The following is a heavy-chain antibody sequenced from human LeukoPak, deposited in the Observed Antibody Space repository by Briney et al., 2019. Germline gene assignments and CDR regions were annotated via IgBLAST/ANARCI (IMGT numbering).Heavy chain of an antibody. J-gene: IGHJ4*02. V-gene: IGHV4-38-2*02. CDR2: FFLKGST. CDR1: GYSITSAYY. Sequence: SETLSLPCTVSGYSITSAYYWGWIRQPPGKGLEWIGSFFLKGSTYYNPSLKSRVTISVDTSKNQFSLTLSSVTAADTAVYYCARGGVYYDTSAYSDYWGQGTLVTVSS. D-gene: IGHD3-22*01. CDR3: ARGGVYYDTSAYSDY.